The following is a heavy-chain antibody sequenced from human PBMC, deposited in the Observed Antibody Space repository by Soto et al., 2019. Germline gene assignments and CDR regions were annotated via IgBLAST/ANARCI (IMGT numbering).Heavy chain of an antibody. CDR3: ATGRSEVVPGAMDT. CDR1: GGSFSSYY. D-gene: IGHD2-2*01. Sequence: SETLSLTCTVSGGSFSSYYRNWARKSAGKGLEWIGRVYPTGSTTYNPSLKSRLTMSVDTSKNQFSLRLTSMTAADTAVYYCATGRSEVVPGAMDTWGQGTLVTVSS. CDR2: VYPTGST. J-gene: IGHJ5*02. V-gene: IGHV4-4*07.